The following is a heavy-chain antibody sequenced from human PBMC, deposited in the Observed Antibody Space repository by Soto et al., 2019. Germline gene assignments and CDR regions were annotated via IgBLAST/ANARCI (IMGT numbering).Heavy chain of an antibody. V-gene: IGHV3-30-3*01. J-gene: IGHJ4*02. CDR3: ARDRQWLHYFDY. Sequence: PGGSLRLSCAASGFTFSSYAMHWVRQAPGKGLEWVAVISYDGSNKYYADSVKGRFTISRDNSKNTLYLQMNSLRAEDTAVYYCARDRQWLHYFDYWGQGTLVTVSS. CDR2: ISYDGSNK. D-gene: IGHD6-19*01. CDR1: GFTFSSYA.